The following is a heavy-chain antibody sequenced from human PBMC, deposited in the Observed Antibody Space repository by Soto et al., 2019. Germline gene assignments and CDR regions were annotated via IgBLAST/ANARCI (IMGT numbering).Heavy chain of an antibody. D-gene: IGHD4-17*01. CDR1: GFTFSSYS. J-gene: IGHJ4*02. CDR2: ISSSSSYI. Sequence: GGSLRLSCAASGFTFSSYSMNWVRQAPGKGLEWVSSISSSSSYIYYADSVKGRFTISRDNAKNSLYLQMNSLRAEDTAVYYCARDPNDYGDYDMGYWGQGTLVTVSS. V-gene: IGHV3-21*01. CDR3: ARDPNDYGDYDMGY.